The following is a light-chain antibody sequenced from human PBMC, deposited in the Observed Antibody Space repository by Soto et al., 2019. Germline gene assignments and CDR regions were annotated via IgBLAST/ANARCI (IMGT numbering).Light chain of an antibody. V-gene: IGLV1-44*01. Sequence: QSVLTQPPSASRTPGQRVTISGSGSSSNIGSNTVNWYQQLPGTAPKLLIYSNNQRPSGVPDRFSGSKSGTSASLAISGLQTEDEADYYCEAWDDSLNGYVFGTGTKLTVL. CDR1: SSNIGSNT. J-gene: IGLJ1*01. CDR3: EAWDDSLNGYV. CDR2: SNN.